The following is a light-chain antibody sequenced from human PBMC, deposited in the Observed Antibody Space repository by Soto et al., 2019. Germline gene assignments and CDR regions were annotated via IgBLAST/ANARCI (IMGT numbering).Light chain of an antibody. CDR1: SSDVGGYNY. CDR3: SSYTGSSTYVV. CDR2: DVN. J-gene: IGLJ2*01. Sequence: QSVLTQPASVSGSPGQPITISCTGTSSDVGGYNYVSWYQQHPGKAPKLMIYDVNNRPSGVSNRFSGSKSGNTASLTISGLQAEDEADYYCSSYTGSSTYVVFGGGTKLTVL. V-gene: IGLV2-14*01.